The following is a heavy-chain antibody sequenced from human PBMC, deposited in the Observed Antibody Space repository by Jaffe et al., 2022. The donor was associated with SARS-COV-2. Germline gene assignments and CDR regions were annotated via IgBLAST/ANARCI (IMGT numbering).Heavy chain of an antibody. J-gene: IGHJ4*02. D-gene: IGHD6-13*01. V-gene: IGHV3-33*01. CDR1: GFTFSSYG. Sequence: QVQLVESGGGVVQPGRSLRLSCAASGFTFSSYGMHWVRQAPGKGLEWVAVIWYDGSNKYYADSVKGRFTISRDNSKNTLYLQMNSLRAEDTAVYYCARGAYSSSWLLYSDYWGQGTLVTVSS. CDR2: IWYDGSNK. CDR3: ARGAYSSSWLLYSDY.